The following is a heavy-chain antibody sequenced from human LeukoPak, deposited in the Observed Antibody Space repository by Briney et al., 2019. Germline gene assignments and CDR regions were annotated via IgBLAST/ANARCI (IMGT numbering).Heavy chain of an antibody. V-gene: IGHV1-46*01. CDR2: INPTGGSS. Sequence: ASVKVSCKASGYTFTNYYMHWVRQAPGQGLEWMGIINPTGGSSSYARKFQGRVTMTRDTSTSTVYMELRSLRSEDTAVYYCARGPHDGSGWYEFWGQGTLVTVSS. D-gene: IGHD3-22*01. CDR3: ARGPHDGSGWYEF. J-gene: IGHJ5*01. CDR1: GYTFTNYY.